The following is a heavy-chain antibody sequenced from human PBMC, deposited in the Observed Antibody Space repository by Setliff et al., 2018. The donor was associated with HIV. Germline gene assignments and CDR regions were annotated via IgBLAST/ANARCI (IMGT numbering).Heavy chain of an antibody. CDR2: MSYSGTS. CDR1: GDSISSRSYL. V-gene: IGHV4-39*01. CDR3: ARHRDPPGSSWIFYYYYMDL. D-gene: IGHD6-13*01. J-gene: IGHJ6*03. Sequence: PSETLSLTCTVSGDSISSRSYLWGWIRQPPGKGLAWIASMSYSGTSYYNPSLKSRVSISVDTSKNQVSLRLSSVTAADTGVYYCARHRDPPGSSWIFYYYYMDLWGAGTTVTVSS.